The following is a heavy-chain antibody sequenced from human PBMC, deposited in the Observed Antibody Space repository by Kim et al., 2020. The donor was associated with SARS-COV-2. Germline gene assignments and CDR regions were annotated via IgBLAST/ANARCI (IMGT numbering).Heavy chain of an antibody. D-gene: IGHD3-10*01. CDR2: INRDGSSR. J-gene: IGHJ6*02. CDR1: GFTFSSYW. CDR3: TSSGVYGSGSYYHAMDV. V-gene: IGHV3-74*01. Sequence: GGSLRLSCAASGFTFSSYWMHWVRQAPGKELVWVSRINRDGSSRFYADSVKSRFSISRDNAKNTLYLQMNSLRVEDTATYYCTSSGVYGSGSYYHAMDVWGQGTTVTVSS.